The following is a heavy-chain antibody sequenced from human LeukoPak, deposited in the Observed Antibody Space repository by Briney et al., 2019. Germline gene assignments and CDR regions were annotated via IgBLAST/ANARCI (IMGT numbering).Heavy chain of an antibody. V-gene: IGHV4-39*01. Sequence: PSETLSLTCTVSGGSIASASNYWGWIRQPPGKGLEWIGYIYYSGSTNYNPSLKSRVTISIDTSKNQFSLKLSSVTAADTAVYYCARQNFGVVIKWFDPRGKGTLVTVSS. CDR3: ARQNFGVVIKWFDP. D-gene: IGHD3-3*01. CDR1: GGSIASASNY. J-gene: IGHJ5*02. CDR2: IYYSGST.